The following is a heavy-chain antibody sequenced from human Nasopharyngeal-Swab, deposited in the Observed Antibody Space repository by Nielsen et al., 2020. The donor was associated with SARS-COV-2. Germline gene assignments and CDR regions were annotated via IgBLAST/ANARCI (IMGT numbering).Heavy chain of an antibody. CDR2: IGTAGDP. D-gene: IGHD6-19*01. V-gene: IGHV3-13*05. Sequence: GESLKISCAASGFTFSSYDMHWVRQATGKGLEWASAIGTAGDPYYPGSVKGRFTISRENAKNSLYLQMNSLRAGDTAVYYCARARSVAGTGDDAFDIWGQGTMVTVSS. J-gene: IGHJ3*02. CDR3: ARARSVAGTGDDAFDI. CDR1: GFTFSSYD.